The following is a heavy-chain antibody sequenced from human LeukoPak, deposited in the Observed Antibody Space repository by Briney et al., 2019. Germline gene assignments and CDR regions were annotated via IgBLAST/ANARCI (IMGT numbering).Heavy chain of an antibody. J-gene: IGHJ6*02. CDR1: GLTFSAAD. D-gene: IGHD3-16*01. Sequence: PGGSLRLSCAASGLTFSAADMHWVRQVAGKGLEWVSAIGTGYDTYYADSVKGRFTISRDNAKNSLYLQMSNLRAEDTAVYFCARGGGLDVWGQGATVTVSS. CDR3: ARGGGLDV. V-gene: IGHV3-13*01. CDR2: IGTGYDT.